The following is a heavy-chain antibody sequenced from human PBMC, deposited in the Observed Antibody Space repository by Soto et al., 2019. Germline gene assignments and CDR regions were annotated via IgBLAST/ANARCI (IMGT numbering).Heavy chain of an antibody. D-gene: IGHD1-7*01. CDR1: GYTFTSYG. J-gene: IGHJ6*03. Sequence: GASVKVSCKASGYTFTSYGISWVRQAPGQGLEWMGWISAYNGNTNYAQKLQGRVTMTTDTSTSTAYMELRSLRSDDTAVYYLSRDGELELPHDYYYYMDVWGKGTTVTVSS. CDR3: SRDGELELPHDYYYYMDV. V-gene: IGHV1-18*01. CDR2: ISAYNGNT.